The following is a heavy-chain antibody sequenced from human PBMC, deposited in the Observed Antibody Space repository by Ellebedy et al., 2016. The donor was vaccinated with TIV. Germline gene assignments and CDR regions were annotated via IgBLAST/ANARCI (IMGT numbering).Heavy chain of an antibody. CDR2: IYYTGST. CDR3: ARWFGELLYVRWFDP. V-gene: IGHV4-39*01. D-gene: IGHD3-10*01. Sequence: SETLSFTCTVSGDSISRSSYYWGWIRQPPGTGLEWIGSIYYTGSTDYNPSLKSRVAISADTSKNQFSLRLSSVTAADTAVYYCARWFGELLYVRWFDPWGQGTLVTVSS. CDR1: GDSISRSSYY. J-gene: IGHJ5*02.